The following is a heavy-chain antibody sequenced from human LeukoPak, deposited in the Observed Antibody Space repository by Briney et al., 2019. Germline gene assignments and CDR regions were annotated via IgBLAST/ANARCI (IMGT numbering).Heavy chain of an antibody. D-gene: IGHD6-19*01. J-gene: IGHJ3*02. CDR2: VTLSGGST. CDR3: VKTYSSAWDLPWAFNI. Sequence: GGSLRLSCAASGFTFSSYAMNWVRQAPGKGLEWVSLVTLSGGSTYYADSVKGRFTISRDNSKNTLYLQMNSLRAEDTAVYYCVKTYSSAWDLPWAFNIWGQGTMVTVSS. CDR1: GFTFSSYA. V-gene: IGHV3-23*01.